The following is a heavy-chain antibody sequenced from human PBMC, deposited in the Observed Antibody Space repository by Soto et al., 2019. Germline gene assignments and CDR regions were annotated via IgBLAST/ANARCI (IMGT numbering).Heavy chain of an antibody. CDR3: ARLYYDYV. CDR2: VSLDSDSI. J-gene: IGHJ6*02. CDR1: GSDFSTYS. V-gene: IGHV3-48*02. D-gene: IGHD3-3*01. Sequence: GGSLRLSCRASGSDFSTYSMNWVRQAPGQGLGWIAYVSLDSDSIQYADSVKGRFTISRDDAENSLYLQMDSLRDEDTATYYCARLYYDYVWGQGTTVTVSS.